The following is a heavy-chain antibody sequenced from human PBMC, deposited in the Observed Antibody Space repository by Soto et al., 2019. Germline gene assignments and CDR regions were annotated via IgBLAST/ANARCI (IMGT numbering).Heavy chain of an antibody. V-gene: IGHV4-31*03. CDR1: GGSLSSGGYY. Sequence: SETLSLTCTVSGGSLSSGGYYWSWVRQHPGKGLEWIGYIYYSGSTYYNPSLKSRVTLSVDTSKNQFSLKLSSVTAADTAVYYCARGNGLDYGYFDYWGQGTLVTVSS. D-gene: IGHD4-17*01. J-gene: IGHJ4*02. CDR3: ARGNGLDYGYFDY. CDR2: IYYSGST.